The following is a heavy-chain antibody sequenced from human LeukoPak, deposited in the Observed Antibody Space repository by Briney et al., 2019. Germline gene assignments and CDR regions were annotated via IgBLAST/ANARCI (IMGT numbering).Heavy chain of an antibody. CDR1: GFTFDDYA. V-gene: IGHV3-43*02. CDR2: ISGDGGST. J-gene: IGHJ6*02. D-gene: IGHD2-2*01. Sequence: GGSLRLSCAASGFTFDDYAMHWVRQAPGKGLEWVSLISGDGGSTYYADSVKGRFTISRDNSKNSLYLQMNSLRTEDTALYYCAKGPYCSSTSCHPDDYYYYYGMDVWGQGTTVTVSS. CDR3: AKGPYCSSTSCHPDDYYYYYGMDV.